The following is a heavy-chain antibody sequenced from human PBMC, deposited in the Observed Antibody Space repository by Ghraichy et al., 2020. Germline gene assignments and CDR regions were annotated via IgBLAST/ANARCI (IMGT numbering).Heavy chain of an antibody. D-gene: IGHD1-26*01. J-gene: IGHJ1*01. CDR1: GFTFRMYT. V-gene: IGHV3-30*04. Sequence: GGSLRLSCAASGFTFRMYTMHWVRQAPGKGLEWVATITKDGRKKEYVVSVKGRFTISRDNSKNTMTLQMSSLRPEDTAIYYCARDVIAAANTFQHWGQGTLVTVSS. CDR3: ARDVIAAANTFQH. CDR2: ITKDGRKK.